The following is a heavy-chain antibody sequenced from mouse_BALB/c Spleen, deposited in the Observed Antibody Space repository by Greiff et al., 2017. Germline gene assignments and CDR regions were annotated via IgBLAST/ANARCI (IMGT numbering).Heavy chain of an antibody. CDR3: ARGYDEDAMDY. CDR2: IRNKANGYTT. CDR1: GFTFTDYY. J-gene: IGHJ4*01. Sequence: EVHLVESGGGLVQPGGSLRLSCATSGFTFTDYYMSWVRQPPGKALEWLGFIRNKANGYTTEYSASVKGRFTISRDNSQSILYLQMNTLRAEDSATYYCARGYDEDAMDYWGQGTSVTVSS. V-gene: IGHV7-3*02. D-gene: IGHD2-12*01.